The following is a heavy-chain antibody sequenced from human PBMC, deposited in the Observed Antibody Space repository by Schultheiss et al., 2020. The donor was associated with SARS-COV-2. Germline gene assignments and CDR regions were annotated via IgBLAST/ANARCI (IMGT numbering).Heavy chain of an antibody. V-gene: IGHV4-34*01. CDR2: INHSGST. D-gene: IGHD3-3*01. CDR1: GGSFSGYY. J-gene: IGHJ5*02. Sequence: SQTLSLTCAVYGGSFSGYYWSWIRQPPGKGLEWIGEINHSGSTYYNPSLKSRVTISVDTSKNQFSLKLSSVTAADTAVYYCARSYDFWSGYYLNWFDPWGQGTLVTVSS. CDR3: ARSYDFWSGYYLNWFDP.